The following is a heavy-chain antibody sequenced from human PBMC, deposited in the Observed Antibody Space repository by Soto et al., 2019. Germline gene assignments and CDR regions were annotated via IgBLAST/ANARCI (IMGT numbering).Heavy chain of an antibody. CDR2: IFTTGST. CDR3: ARDLGTGGMDV. Sequence: PSETLSLTCTVSGGSIIAYYWSWVRQPAGKGLEWIGRIFTTGSTNYNPSLKSRVTMSVDTSKNHFSLQLSSVNAADTAVYFCARDLGTGGMDVWGQGTTVTVS. J-gene: IGHJ6*02. CDR1: GGSIIAYY. D-gene: IGHD1-26*01. V-gene: IGHV4-4*07.